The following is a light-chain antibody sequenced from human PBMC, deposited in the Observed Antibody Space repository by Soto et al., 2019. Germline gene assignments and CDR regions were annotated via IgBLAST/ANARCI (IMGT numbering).Light chain of an antibody. CDR2: DNY. CDR1: DSNIGNNY. J-gene: IGLJ2*01. Sequence: QSVLTQPPSVSAAPGQKVTISCSGSDSNIGNNYVSWYQHLPGTAPKLLIYDNYKRPSGIPDRFSGSKSGTSATLGITGLQAGDEADYYCETWDRSLSAVLFGGGTKLTVL. V-gene: IGLV1-51*01. CDR3: ETWDRSLSAVL.